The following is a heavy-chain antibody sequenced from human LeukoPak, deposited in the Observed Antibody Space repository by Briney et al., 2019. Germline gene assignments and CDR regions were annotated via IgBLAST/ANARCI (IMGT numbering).Heavy chain of an antibody. D-gene: IGHD2-15*01. Sequence: GGSMRLSCAASGFSFNDYGMSLVRQAPGQGPEWVSVITWNGGSTDYAASVKGRFTISRDNAKNSLYLGMNSLRDEDTALYYCARGGGSIRHSYYYYVDVWGKGTSVTVSS. V-gene: IGHV3-20*04. CDR3: ARGGGSIRHSYYYYVDV. J-gene: IGHJ6*03. CDR2: ITWNGGST. CDR1: GFSFNDYG.